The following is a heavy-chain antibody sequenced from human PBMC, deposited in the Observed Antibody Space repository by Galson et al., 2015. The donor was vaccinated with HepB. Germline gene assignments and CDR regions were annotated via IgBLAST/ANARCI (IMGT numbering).Heavy chain of an antibody. J-gene: IGHJ3*02. CDR2: IYYSGST. Sequence: SETLSLTCTVSGGSISSSSYYWGWIRQPPGQGLEWIGRIYYSGSTYYNPSLKSRVTISVDTSKNQFSLKLNSVTATDTAVYYCARRGTITNAFDIWGQGTMVTVSS. D-gene: IGHD3-3*01. CDR1: GGSISSSSYY. CDR3: ARRGTITNAFDI. V-gene: IGHV4-39*01.